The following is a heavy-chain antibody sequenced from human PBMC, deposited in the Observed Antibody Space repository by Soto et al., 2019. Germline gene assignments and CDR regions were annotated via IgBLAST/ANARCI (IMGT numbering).Heavy chain of an antibody. CDR1: GFTFSSYA. CDR2: ISTSGGST. J-gene: IGHJ6*01. CDR3: SLSDPYYSMAV. V-gene: IGHV3-23*01. Sequence: EVQLLESGGGLVQPGGSLRLSCAASGFTFSSYAMSWVRQAPGKGLEWVSAISTSGGSTYYADSVKGRFTISRDKSNNTRYLQTYSLGAEDSAVYYRSLSDPYYSMAVWGLGTRVNVSS.